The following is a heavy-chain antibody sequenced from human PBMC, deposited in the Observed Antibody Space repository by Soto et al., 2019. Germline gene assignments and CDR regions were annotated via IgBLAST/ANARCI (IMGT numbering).Heavy chain of an antibody. D-gene: IGHD3-22*01. CDR2: IDPSDSYT. V-gene: IGHV5-10-1*01. CDR3: ANQAKYYYDSSGYVQPSNY. J-gene: IGHJ4*02. Sequence: GESLKISCKGSGYSFTSYWISWVRQMPGKGLEWMGRIDPSDSYTNYSPSFQGHVTISADKSIRTAYLQWSSLKASDTAMYYCANQAKYYYDSSGYVQPSNYWGQGTLVTVSS. CDR1: GYSFTSYW.